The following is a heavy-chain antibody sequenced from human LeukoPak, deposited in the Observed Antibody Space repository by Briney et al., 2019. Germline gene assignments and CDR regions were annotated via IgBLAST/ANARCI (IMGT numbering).Heavy chain of an antibody. J-gene: IGHJ4*02. CDR2: ISYDGSNK. D-gene: IGHD5-18*01. CDR1: GFTFSSYA. Sequence: RAGGSLRLSCAASGFTFSSYAMHWVRQAPGKGLEWVAVISYDGSNKYYADSVKGRFTISRDNSKNTLYLQMNSLRAEDTAVYYCAKDDVGIQLWSLSTDWGQGTLVTVSS. CDR3: AKDDVGIQLWSLSTD. V-gene: IGHV3-30*04.